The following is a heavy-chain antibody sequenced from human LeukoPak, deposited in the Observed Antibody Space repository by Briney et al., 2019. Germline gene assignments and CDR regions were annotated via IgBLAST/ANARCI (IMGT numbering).Heavy chain of an antibody. CDR2: INHSGST. D-gene: IGHD5-24*01. CDR1: GGSFSGYN. Sequence: SETLSLTCAVYGGSFSGYNWSWIRQPPGKGLEWIGEINHSGSTNYNPSLKSRVTISVDTSKNQFSLKLSSVTAADTAVYYCARVRARDGYNCWGQGTLVTVSS. J-gene: IGHJ4*02. V-gene: IGHV4-34*01. CDR3: ARVRARDGYNC.